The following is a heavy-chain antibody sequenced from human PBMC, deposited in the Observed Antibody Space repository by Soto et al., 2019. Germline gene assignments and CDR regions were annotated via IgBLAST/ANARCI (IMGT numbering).Heavy chain of an antibody. D-gene: IGHD3-9*01. J-gene: IGHJ5*02. CDR2: IDPSDSYT. CDR1: GYSFTSYW. V-gene: IGHV5-10-1*01. Sequence: GESLKISCKCSGYSFTSYWISWVRQMPGKGLEWMGRIDPSDSYTSYSPSFRGHVTISADKSISTAYLQWSSLKASDTAMYYCARGYYILTGQSWFDPWGQGTLVTVSS. CDR3: ARGYYILTGQSWFDP.